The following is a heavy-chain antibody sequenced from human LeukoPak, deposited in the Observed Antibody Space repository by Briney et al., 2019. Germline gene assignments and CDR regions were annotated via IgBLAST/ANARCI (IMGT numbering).Heavy chain of an antibody. V-gene: IGHV3-9*01. CDR2: ISWNSGSI. J-gene: IGHJ3*02. CDR1: GFTFDDYA. D-gene: IGHD6-13*01. CDR3: AKDIRADSSSLAFDI. Sequence: GGSLRLSCAASGFTFDDYAMHWVRQAPGKGLEGVSGISWNSGSIGYADSVKGRFTISRDNAKNSLYLQMNSLRAEDTALYYCAKDIRADSSSLAFDIWGQGTMVTVSS.